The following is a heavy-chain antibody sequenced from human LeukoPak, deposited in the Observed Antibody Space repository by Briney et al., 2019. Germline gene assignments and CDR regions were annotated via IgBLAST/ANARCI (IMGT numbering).Heavy chain of an antibody. Sequence: PSETLSLTCTVSGGSISSYYWSWIRQPPGKGLEWIGYIYYSGSTNYNPSLKSRVTISVDTSKNQFSLKLSSVTAADTAVYYCARPSITMVRGVITGGTIDYWGQGTLVTVSS. CDR1: GGSISSYY. CDR3: ARPSITMVRGVITGGTIDY. J-gene: IGHJ4*02. CDR2: IYYSGST. D-gene: IGHD3-10*01. V-gene: IGHV4-59*01.